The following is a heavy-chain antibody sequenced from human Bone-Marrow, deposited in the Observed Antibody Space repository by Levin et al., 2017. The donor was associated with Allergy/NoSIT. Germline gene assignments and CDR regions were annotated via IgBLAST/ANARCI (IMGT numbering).Heavy chain of an antibody. Sequence: SCAASSFTFSNFGMHWVRQAPGKGLEWVAVIWSDGNYEYYADSVKGRFTISRDNSNNMLFLQMSTLTVEDTAIYFCAKGDDDYSSAPDYWGKGTLVTVSS. CDR1: SFTFSNFG. D-gene: IGHD4-11*01. CDR3: AKGDDDYSSAPDY. CDR2: IWSDGNYE. V-gene: IGHV3-33*06. J-gene: IGHJ4*02.